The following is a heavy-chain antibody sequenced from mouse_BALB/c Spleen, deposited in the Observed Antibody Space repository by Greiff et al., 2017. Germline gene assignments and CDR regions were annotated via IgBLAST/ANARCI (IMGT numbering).Heavy chain of an antibody. CDR1: GFAFSSYD. J-gene: IGHJ4*01. Sequence: EVMLVESGGGLVKPGGSLKLSCAASGFAFSSYDMSWVRQTPEKRLEWVAYISSGGGSTYYPDTVKGRFTISRDNAKNTLYLQMSSLKSEDTAMYYCARRGLRRDYYAMDYWGQGTSVTVSA. CDR2: ISSGGGST. D-gene: IGHD2-2*01. V-gene: IGHV5-12-1*01. CDR3: ARRGLRRDYYAMDY.